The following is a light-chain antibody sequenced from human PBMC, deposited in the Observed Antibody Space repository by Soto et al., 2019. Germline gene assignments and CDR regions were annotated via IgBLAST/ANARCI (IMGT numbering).Light chain of an antibody. V-gene: IGKV1-17*01. CDR3: LHHNSFLLA. CDR2: AAS. Sequence: DIQMTQSPSSLSASVGDGVTITCRASQDIRNDLGWYQQKPGKAPKRLIYAASNLQSGVSSRFSGSGSGTEFTITITSLQPDDFPTYYCLHHNSFLLAFGGGTKVEIK. J-gene: IGKJ4*01. CDR1: QDIRND.